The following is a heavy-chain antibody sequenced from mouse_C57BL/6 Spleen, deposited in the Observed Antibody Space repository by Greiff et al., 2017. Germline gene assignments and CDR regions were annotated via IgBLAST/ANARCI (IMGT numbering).Heavy chain of an antibody. V-gene: IGHV1-55*01. CDR1: GYTFTSYW. D-gene: IGHD1-1*01. CDR2: IYPGSGST. CDR3: ARSEAYYYGSLYYAMDY. J-gene: IGHJ4*01. Sequence: QVQLQQSGAELVKPGASVKMSCKASGYTFTSYWITWVKQRPGQGLEWIGDIYPGSGSTNYNEKFKSKATLTVDTSSSTAYMQLSSLTSEDSAVYYCARSEAYYYGSLYYAMDYWGQGTSVTVSS.